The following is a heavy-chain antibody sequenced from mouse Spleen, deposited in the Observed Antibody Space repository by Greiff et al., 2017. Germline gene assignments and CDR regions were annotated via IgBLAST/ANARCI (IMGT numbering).Heavy chain of an antibody. CDR2: IWTGGGT. Sequence: QVQLKESGPGLVAPSQSLSITCTVSGFSLTSYAISWVRQPPGKGLEWLGVIWTGGGTNYNSALKSRLSISKDNSKSQVFLKMNSLQTDDTARYYCAREGPRATIYYGNPYAMDYWGQGPSVTVSS. J-gene: IGHJ4*01. CDR3: AREGPRATIYYGNPYAMDY. CDR1: GFSLTSYA. V-gene: IGHV2-9-1*01. D-gene: IGHD2-1*01.